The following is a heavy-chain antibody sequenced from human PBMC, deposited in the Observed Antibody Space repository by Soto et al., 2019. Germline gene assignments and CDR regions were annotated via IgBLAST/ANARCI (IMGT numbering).Heavy chain of an antibody. CDR3: TRGRQYYQYAMDV. J-gene: IGHJ6*02. CDR1: GYTFTDYY. V-gene: IGHV1-46*03. Sequence: QVQVVQSGAEVKKPGASVKISCKASGYTFTDYYIHWVRQAPGQGLEWMGRINPSGGSTTKAQKFQGRITMTGDTSPSTAYMELSSLRSEDTAVYYCTRGRQYYQYAMDVWGQGTTVTVSS. CDR2: INPSGGST.